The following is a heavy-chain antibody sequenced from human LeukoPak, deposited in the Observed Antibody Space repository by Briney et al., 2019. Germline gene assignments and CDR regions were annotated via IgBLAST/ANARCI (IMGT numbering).Heavy chain of an antibody. Sequence: PGGSLRLSCAASGFTFSSYWMSWVRQAPGKGLEWVANIKQDGSEKYYVDSVKGRFTISKDNAKNSLYLQMNSLRAEDTAVYYCARDRVDSGWYRWFDPWGQGTLVTVSS. V-gene: IGHV3-7*01. D-gene: IGHD6-19*01. CDR2: IKQDGSEK. CDR3: ARDRVDSGWYRWFDP. CDR1: GFTFSSYW. J-gene: IGHJ5*02.